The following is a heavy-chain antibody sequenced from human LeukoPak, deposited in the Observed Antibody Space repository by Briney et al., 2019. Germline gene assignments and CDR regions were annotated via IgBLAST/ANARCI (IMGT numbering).Heavy chain of an antibody. Sequence: GGSLRLSCTAPGFTFGDYAMSWVRQAPGKGLEWIGFIRTKAYGGTTEYAASVKGRFTISRDDSKSIAYLQMNSLKTEDTAVYYCTRDVNIVVVTAHFDYWGQGTLVTVSS. CDR3: TRDVNIVVVTAHFDY. CDR2: IRTKAYGGTT. J-gene: IGHJ4*02. D-gene: IGHD2-21*02. V-gene: IGHV3-49*04. CDR1: GFTFGDYA.